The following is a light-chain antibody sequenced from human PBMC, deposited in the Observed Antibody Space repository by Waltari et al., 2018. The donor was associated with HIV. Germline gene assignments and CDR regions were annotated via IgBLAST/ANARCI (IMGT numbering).Light chain of an antibody. V-gene: IGLV6-57*02. CDR2: KDD. Sequence: NFMLTQPHSVSASPGKTVTISCTGSSGRVASNHVPWYQQRPGSAPPTVIYKDDQRPSGVPDRFSGSINSSSNSSSLTISGLKTEDEADYYCQSFHGITAVFGGGTKLTVL. CDR3: QSFHGITAV. J-gene: IGLJ3*02. CDR1: SGRVASNH.